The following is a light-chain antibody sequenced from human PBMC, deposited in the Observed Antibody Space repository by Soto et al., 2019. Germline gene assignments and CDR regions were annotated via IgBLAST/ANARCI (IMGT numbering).Light chain of an antibody. Sequence: EIVLTQSPVTLSLSPGERATLSCRASQSVSSYLAWYQQKPGQAPRLLIYDASNRATGIPARFSGSGSGTDFTLIINRLEPEDVAIYYCQQYGGSPRITFGQGTRLEIK. V-gene: IGKV3-11*01. J-gene: IGKJ5*01. CDR1: QSVSSY. CDR3: QQYGGSPRIT. CDR2: DAS.